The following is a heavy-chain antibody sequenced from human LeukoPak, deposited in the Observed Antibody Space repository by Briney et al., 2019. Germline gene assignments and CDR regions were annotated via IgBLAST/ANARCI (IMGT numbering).Heavy chain of an antibody. Sequence: GGSLRLSCAASGFTFSSYAMSWVRQAPGKGLEWVSAISGSGGSTYYADSVKGRFTISRDNSKNTLYLQMNSLRAEDTAVYYRAKADIVVVPAAQDLYYYGMDVWGQGTTVTVSS. CDR1: GFTFSSYA. CDR2: ISGSGGST. V-gene: IGHV3-23*01. CDR3: AKADIVVVPAAQDLYYYGMDV. D-gene: IGHD2-2*01. J-gene: IGHJ6*02.